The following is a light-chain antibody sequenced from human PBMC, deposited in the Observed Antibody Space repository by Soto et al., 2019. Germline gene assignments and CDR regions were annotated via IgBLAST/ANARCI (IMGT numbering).Light chain of an antibody. V-gene: IGKV1-5*03. CDR2: KAS. Sequence: DIQMTQSPSILSASVGDRVTITCRASQSISSWLAWYQQKPGKAPNLLIHKASHLESGVPSRFSGSGSGTEFTLSISSLQPDDFATYYCQQYNTFPLSLGGGTKVDIK. J-gene: IGKJ4*01. CDR1: QSISSW. CDR3: QQYNTFPLS.